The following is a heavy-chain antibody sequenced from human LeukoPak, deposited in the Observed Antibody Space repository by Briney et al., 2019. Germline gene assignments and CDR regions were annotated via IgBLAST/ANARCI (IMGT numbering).Heavy chain of an antibody. CDR1: GFTFSSYS. CDR2: ISSSSSYI. J-gene: IGHJ6*03. D-gene: IGHD4-17*01. Sequence: PGGSLRLSCAASGFTFSSYSMNWVRQAPGKGLEWVSSISSSSSYIYYADSVKGRFTISRDNAKNSLYLQMNSLRAEDTAVYYCARASLYGDPRMGYYYYYYYMDVWGKGTTVTVSS. CDR3: ARASLYGDPRMGYYYYYYYMDV. V-gene: IGHV3-21*01.